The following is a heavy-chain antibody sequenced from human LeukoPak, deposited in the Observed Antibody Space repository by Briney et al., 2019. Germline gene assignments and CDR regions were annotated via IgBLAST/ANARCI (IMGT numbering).Heavy chain of an antibody. D-gene: IGHD4-17*01. CDR2: ISSGSSAI. Sequence: GGSLRLSCEASGFTFTTYSMTWVRQAPGKGLEWVSIISSGSSAIFSADALKGRFTIPRDDAKNLLYLDMNSLRAEDTAVYYCARGHTAVTRHFDFWGQGTLVSVSS. CDR1: GFTFTTYS. J-gene: IGHJ4*02. CDR3: ARGHTAVTRHFDF. V-gene: IGHV3-21*01.